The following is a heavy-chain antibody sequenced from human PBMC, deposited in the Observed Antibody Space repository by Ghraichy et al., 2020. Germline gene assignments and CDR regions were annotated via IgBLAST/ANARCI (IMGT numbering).Heavy chain of an antibody. CDR1: GYTLTELS. V-gene: IGHV1-24*01. CDR2: FDPEDGET. Sequence: ASVKVSCKVSGYTLTELSMHWVRQAPGKGLEWMGGFDPEDGETIYAQKFQDRVTMTEDTSTDTAYMELSSLRSEDTAVYYCATGPGARYYFDYWGQGTLVTVSS. J-gene: IGHJ4*02. CDR3: ATGPGARYYFDY. D-gene: IGHD4-17*01.